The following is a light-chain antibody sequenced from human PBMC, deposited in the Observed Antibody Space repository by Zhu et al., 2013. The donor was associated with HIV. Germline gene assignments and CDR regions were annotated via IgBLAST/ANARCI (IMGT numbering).Light chain of an antibody. CDR3: QSYDNSAALT. Sequence: EIVMTQSPATLSVSPGERATLSCRASQSISNTLAWYQQKPGQGPRLLIYGASTRATGIPDRFSGSGSGPDFTLTISSLEPEDFAVYFCQSYDNSAALTFGAGTEVEV. CDR2: GAS. J-gene: IGKJ4*01. CDR1: QSISNT. V-gene: IGKV3D-15*01.